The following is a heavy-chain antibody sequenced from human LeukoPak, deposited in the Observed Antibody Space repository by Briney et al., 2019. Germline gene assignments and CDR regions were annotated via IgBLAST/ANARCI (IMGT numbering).Heavy chain of an antibody. Sequence: SETLSLTCTVSGGSISSSSYYWGWIRQPPGKGLEWIGSIYYSGSTYYNPSLKSQVTISVDTSKNQFSLKLSSVTAADTAVYYCARRPLSSSWLPFDYWGQGTLVTVSS. J-gene: IGHJ4*02. CDR3: ARRPLSSSWLPFDY. V-gene: IGHV4-39*01. D-gene: IGHD6-13*01. CDR1: GGSISSSSYY. CDR2: IYYSGST.